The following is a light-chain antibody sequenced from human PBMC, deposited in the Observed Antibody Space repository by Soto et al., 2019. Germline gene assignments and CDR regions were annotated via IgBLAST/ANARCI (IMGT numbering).Light chain of an antibody. CDR1: QSINNR. V-gene: IGKV1-5*03. J-gene: IGKJ1*01. Sequence: DIQMTQSPSTLSASVGDRVTISCRASQSINNRLGWFQQKPGEAPKLLIYETSSLESGVPSRFSGSGFGTEFILTISSLQPDYFANYYCQPYLTLRWTFGQGTKVEIK. CDR2: ETS. CDR3: QPYLTLRWT.